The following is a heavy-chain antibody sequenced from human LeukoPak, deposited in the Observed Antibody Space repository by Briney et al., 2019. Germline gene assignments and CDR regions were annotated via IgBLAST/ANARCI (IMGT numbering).Heavy chain of an antibody. J-gene: IGHJ4*02. CDR2: INWNSGSI. CDR1: GFTFDDYA. CDR3: AKGGSTSCYNHLDY. Sequence: PGGSLRLSCAASGFTFDDYAMHWVRQAPGKGLEWVSGINWNSGSIDYADSVKGRFTISRDNSKNTLYLQMNSLRAEDTAVYYCAKGGSTSCYNHLDYWGQGTLVTVSS. V-gene: IGHV3-9*01. D-gene: IGHD2-2*02.